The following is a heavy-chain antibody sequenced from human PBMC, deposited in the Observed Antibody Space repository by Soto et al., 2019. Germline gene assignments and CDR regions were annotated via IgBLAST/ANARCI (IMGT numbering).Heavy chain of an antibody. CDR3: ARETGTTQPFDI. CDR1: GFTFSDCY. D-gene: IGHD1-7*01. CDR2: ISSSSSYT. J-gene: IGHJ3*02. V-gene: IGHV3-11*06. Sequence: PXESLGLSCAASGFTFSDCYMSWIRQAPGKGLEWVSYISSSSSYTNYADSVKGRFTISRDNAKNSLYLQMNSLRAEDTAVYYCARETGTTQPFDIWGQGTMVTV.